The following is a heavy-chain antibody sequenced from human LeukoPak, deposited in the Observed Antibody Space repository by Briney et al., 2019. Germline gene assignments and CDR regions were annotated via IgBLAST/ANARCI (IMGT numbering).Heavy chain of an antibody. CDR1: GFTFSSYA. CDR2: ISGSGGST. D-gene: IGHD3-3*01. J-gene: IGHJ3*02. Sequence: GGSLRLSCAASGFTFSSYAMSWVRQAPGKGLEWVSAISGSGGSTYYADSVKGRFTISRDNSKNTLYLQMNSLRAEDTAVYYCAKAYYDFWSGLGSASDIWGQGTMVTVSS. CDR3: AKAYYDFWSGLGSASDI. V-gene: IGHV3-23*01.